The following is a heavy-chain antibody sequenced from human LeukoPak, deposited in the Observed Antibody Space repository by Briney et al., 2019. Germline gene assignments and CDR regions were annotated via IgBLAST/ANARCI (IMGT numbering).Heavy chain of an antibody. D-gene: IGHD1-26*01. V-gene: IGHV3-11*06. CDR2: ISSSSSYT. Sequence: GGSLRLSCAASGFTFSDYYMSWIRQAPGKGLEWVSYISSSSSYTNYADSVKGRFTTSRDNAKNSLYLQMNSLRAEDTAVYYCARVTSGSYADDYWGQGTLVTVSS. CDR3: ARVTSGSYADDY. J-gene: IGHJ4*02. CDR1: GFTFSDYY.